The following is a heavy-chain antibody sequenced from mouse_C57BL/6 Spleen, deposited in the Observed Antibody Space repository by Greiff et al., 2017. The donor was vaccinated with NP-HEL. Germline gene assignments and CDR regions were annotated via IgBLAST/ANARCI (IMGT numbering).Heavy chain of an antibody. V-gene: IGHV1-61*01. CDR2: IYPSDSET. D-gene: IGHD3-3*01. CDR3: ARGRAYAMDY. J-gene: IGHJ4*01. Sequence: VQLQQPGAELVRPGSSVKLSCKASGYTFTSYWMDWVKQRPGQGLEWIGNIYPSDSETHYNQKFKNKATLTVDKSSSTAYMQLSSLTSEDSAVYYCARGRAYAMDYWGQGTSVTVSS. CDR1: GYTFTSYW.